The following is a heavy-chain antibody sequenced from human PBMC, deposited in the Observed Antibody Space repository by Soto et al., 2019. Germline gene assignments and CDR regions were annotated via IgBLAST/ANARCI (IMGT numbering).Heavy chain of an antibody. CDR1: GFTFSSYG. CDR2: IWYDGSNK. D-gene: IGHD6-6*01. CDR3: ARGVQQLGMFYYYYGMDV. J-gene: IGHJ6*02. V-gene: IGHV3-33*01. Sequence: GGALILSCAASGFTFSSYGMHWGRPAPGKGLEWVAVIWYDGSNKYYADSVKGRFTISRDNSKNTLYLQMNSLRAEDTAVYYCARGVQQLGMFYYYYGMDVWGQGTTVTVS.